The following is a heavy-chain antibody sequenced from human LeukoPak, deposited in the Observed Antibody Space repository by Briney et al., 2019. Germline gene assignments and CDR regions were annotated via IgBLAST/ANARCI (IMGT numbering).Heavy chain of an antibody. CDR2: INPNSGGT. Sequence: ASVKVSCTASGYTFTGYYMHWVRQAPGQGLEWMGWINPNSGGTNYAQKFQGRVTMTRDTSISTAYMELSRLRSDDTAVYYCARYYYDSSGYYDYYYYGMDVWGQGTTVTVSS. V-gene: IGHV1-2*02. CDR3: ARYYYDSSGYYDYYYYGMDV. CDR1: GYTFTGYY. J-gene: IGHJ6*02. D-gene: IGHD3-22*01.